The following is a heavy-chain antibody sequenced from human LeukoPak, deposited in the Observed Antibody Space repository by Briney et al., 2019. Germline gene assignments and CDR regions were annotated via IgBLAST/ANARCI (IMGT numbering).Heavy chain of an antibody. Sequence: SGTLSLTCTVSGGSISSGSYYWSWIRPPAGKGLEWFGRIYTSGSTNYNPSLTSRVTISVDKSANQFSLRLSSVPAADTAVYYCARAGARSGSYYDYGGQGTLVTVSS. CDR3: ARAGARSGSYYDY. J-gene: IGHJ4*02. D-gene: IGHD1-26*01. CDR2: IYTSGST. V-gene: IGHV4-61*02. CDR1: GGSISSGSYY.